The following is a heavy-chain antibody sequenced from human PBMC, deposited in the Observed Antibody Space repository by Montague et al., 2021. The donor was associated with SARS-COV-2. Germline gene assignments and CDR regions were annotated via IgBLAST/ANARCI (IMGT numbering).Heavy chain of an antibody. CDR3: VRRPHYDGLNGPPDF. Sequence: SETLSLTCTVSGVSVPHYYWSWIRQPPGKGLVLVGDVLYNKGTNFNPSFKSRVAISVDTSKNQFSLRLTSVTAADTAFYYCVRRPHYDGLNGPPDFWDQGTLVTVSS. D-gene: IGHD3-16*01. CDR1: GVSVPHYY. V-gene: IGHV4-59*08. CDR2: VLYNKGT. J-gene: IGHJ4*02.